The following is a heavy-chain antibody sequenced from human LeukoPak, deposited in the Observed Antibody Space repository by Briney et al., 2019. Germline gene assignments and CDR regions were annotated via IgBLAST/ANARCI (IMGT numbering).Heavy chain of an antibody. D-gene: IGHD3-22*01. J-gene: IGHJ2*01. CDR2: ISRNGGST. V-gene: IGHV3-64*02. CDR3: ARERAYDYYDSSGYYSGYWYFDL. Sequence: GGSLRLSCAASGFTFGSYAMHWVRQAPGKGLEYVSAISRNGGSTYYADSVKGRFTISRDNSKNTLYLQMGSLRAEDMAVYYCARERAYDYYDSSGYYSGYWYFDLWGRGTLVTVSS. CDR1: GFTFGSYA.